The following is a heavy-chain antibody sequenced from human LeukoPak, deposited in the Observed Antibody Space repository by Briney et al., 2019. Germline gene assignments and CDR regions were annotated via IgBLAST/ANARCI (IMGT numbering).Heavy chain of an antibody. D-gene: IGHD6-13*01. Sequence: GESLKISRKVSGNSFTSNWIGWVRQMPGKGLEWMGIIYPGDSDTRYSASFQGQVTISADKSISTAYLQWSSLKASDTAMYYCARREDSSRWYYFGYWGPVALVTVSS. CDR3: ARREDSSRWYYFGY. CDR1: GNSFTSNW. CDR2: IYPGDSDT. V-gene: IGHV5-51*01. J-gene: IGHJ4*03.